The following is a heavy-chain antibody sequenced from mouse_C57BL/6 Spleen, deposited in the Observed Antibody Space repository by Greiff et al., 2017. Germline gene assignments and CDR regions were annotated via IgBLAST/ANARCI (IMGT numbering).Heavy chain of an antibody. CDR2: IDPDNGGT. Sequence: EVQLQQSGPELVKPGASVKISCKASGYTFTDYNMDWVKQSPGKSLEWIGEIDPDNGGTNYNQKFKGKATLTVDKSSSTAYIELRSLTSEDTAVSYCARYEGYGGFAYWGQGTLVTVSA. V-gene: IGHV1-18*01. CDR3: ARYEGYGGFAY. CDR1: GYTFTDYN. D-gene: IGHD2-2*01. J-gene: IGHJ3*01.